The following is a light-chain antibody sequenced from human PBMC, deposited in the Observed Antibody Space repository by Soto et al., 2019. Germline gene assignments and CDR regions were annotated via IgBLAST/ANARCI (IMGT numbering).Light chain of an antibody. CDR2: GAS. J-gene: IGKJ1*01. Sequence: EIVLTQSQGSVSLSPGERVTLSCRASQSVSSAFFAWYQQTPGQPPRLLISGASNRATGIPDRFSGSGSGTDFTLTISRLEPEDFAVYYCQQYDSSVTFGQGTKVEIK. CDR3: QQYDSSVT. V-gene: IGKV3-20*01. CDR1: QSVSSAF.